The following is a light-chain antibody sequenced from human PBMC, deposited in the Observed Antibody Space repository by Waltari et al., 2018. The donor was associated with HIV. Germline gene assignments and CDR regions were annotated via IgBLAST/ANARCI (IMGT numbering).Light chain of an antibody. V-gene: IGLV1-40*01. Sequence: QSVLTPPPSVSAARGQRVTISCTGNSSNIRAGYHLHWSPQLPGTAPKLLIYANIHRPSGVPDRFSVSKSATSASLAITGLQAEDEADYFCQSYDSSLSAYVVFGGGTKLTVL. CDR3: QSYDSSLSAYVV. CDR2: ANI. J-gene: IGLJ2*01. CDR1: SSNIRAGYH.